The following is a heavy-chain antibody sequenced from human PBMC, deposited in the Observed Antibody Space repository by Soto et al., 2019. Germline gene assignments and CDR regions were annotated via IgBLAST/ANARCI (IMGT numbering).Heavy chain of an antibody. Sequence: HVQLVQSGAEVKKPGASVKVSCKASGYTFSNYGIHWVRQAPGQGLEWMGWISGYNANTRHAQKVQGRVTMTTDTSTNTAYIELRSLTSDDTAVYYCAREGEDSGWSSAEYRQHWGQGTLITVSS. J-gene: IGHJ1*01. V-gene: IGHV1-18*01. CDR2: ISGYNANT. CDR1: GYTFSNYG. CDR3: AREGEDSGWSSAEYRQH. D-gene: IGHD6-13*01.